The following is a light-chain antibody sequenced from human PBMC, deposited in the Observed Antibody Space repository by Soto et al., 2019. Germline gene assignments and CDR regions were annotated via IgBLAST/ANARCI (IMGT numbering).Light chain of an antibody. J-gene: IGLJ3*02. CDR1: SSDVGAYNY. Sequence: QSALTQPASVSGSPGQSITISCTGTSSDVGAYNYVSWYQQHPGKAPKLMIYEVSNRPSGVSNRLSGSKSANTASLTISGLQAWDEAAYYCSSYTSSSTLLFGGGTKLTVL. CDR2: EVS. CDR3: SSYTSSSTLL. V-gene: IGLV2-14*03.